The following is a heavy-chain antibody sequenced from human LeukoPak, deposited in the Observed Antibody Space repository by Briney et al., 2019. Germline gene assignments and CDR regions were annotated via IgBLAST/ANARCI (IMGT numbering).Heavy chain of an antibody. CDR3: ASVRYYDFWSGYPTSLFEEWVISDNWFDP. J-gene: IGHJ5*02. Sequence: PGGSLRLSCAASGFTFSSYSMNWVRQAPGKGLEWVSSISSSSSYIYYADSVKGRFTISRDNAKNSLYLQMNSLRAEDTAVYYCASVRYYDFWSGYPTSLFEEWVISDNWFDPWGQGTLVTVSS. V-gene: IGHV3-21*01. D-gene: IGHD3-3*01. CDR1: GFTFSSYS. CDR2: ISSSSSYI.